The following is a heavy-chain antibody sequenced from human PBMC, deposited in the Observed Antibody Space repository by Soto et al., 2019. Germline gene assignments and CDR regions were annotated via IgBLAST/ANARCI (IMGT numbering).Heavy chain of an antibody. V-gene: IGHV3-23*01. CDR3: AKGNSSSWKYFDY. Sequence: EVQLLESGGGLVQPGGSLRLSCVASGFTFSSYAMSWVRQAPGKGLEWVSTISGSGGSTYYADSVKGRFPISRDNSKNTLYLQMNSLRAEDTAIYYCAKGNSSSWKYFDYWGQGTLVTVSS. CDR2: ISGSGGST. CDR1: GFTFSSYA. D-gene: IGHD6-13*01. J-gene: IGHJ4*02.